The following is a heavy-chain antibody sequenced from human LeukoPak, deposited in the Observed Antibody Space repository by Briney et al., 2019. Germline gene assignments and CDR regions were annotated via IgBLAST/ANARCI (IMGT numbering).Heavy chain of an antibody. CDR3: ARGSHYGSGRPFDY. CDR1: GDSMSSYY. CDR2: IYTSGTT. V-gene: IGHV4-4*07. J-gene: IGHJ4*02. D-gene: IGHD3-10*01. Sequence: PSETLSLTCTVSGDSMSSYYWSRIRQPAGKGLEWIGRIYTSGTTSYNPSLKSRVTMSVDTSKNQFSLKLNSVTATDTAVYYCARGSHYGSGRPFDYWGQGTLVTVSS.